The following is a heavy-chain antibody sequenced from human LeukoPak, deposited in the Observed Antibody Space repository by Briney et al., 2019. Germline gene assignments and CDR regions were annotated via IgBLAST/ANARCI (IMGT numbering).Heavy chain of an antibody. J-gene: IGHJ3*01. CDR1: GFIFSSFE. Sequence: GGSLRLSCAASGFIFSSFEMIWVRQAPGKGLEWISYINSGGTNIQYADSVKGRFTISRDSAWNSLYLQMSALRVEDTALYYCARDGGPVTLHYALDSWGLGTMVTVSS. CDR2: INSGGTNI. D-gene: IGHD2-15*01. CDR3: ARDGGPVTLHYALDS. V-gene: IGHV3-48*03.